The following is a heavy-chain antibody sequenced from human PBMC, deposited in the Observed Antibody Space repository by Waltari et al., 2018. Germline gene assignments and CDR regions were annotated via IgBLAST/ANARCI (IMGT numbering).Heavy chain of an antibody. CDR1: GGSISSSSYY. CDR3: ARDRYDSSGVPLTDY. CDR2: VYYSGGN. J-gene: IGHJ4*02. V-gene: IGHV4-39*07. Sequence: QLQLQESGPGLVKPSETLSLTCTVSGGSISSSSYYWGWIRQPPGKGLEWIGRVYYSGGNYYNPSLKSRVTISVDTSKNQFSLKLSSVTAADTAVYYCARDRYDSSGVPLTDYWGQGTLVTVSS. D-gene: IGHD3-22*01.